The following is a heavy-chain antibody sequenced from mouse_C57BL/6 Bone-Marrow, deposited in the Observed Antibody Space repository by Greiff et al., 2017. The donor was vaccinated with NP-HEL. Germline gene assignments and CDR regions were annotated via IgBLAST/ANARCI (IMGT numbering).Heavy chain of an antibody. Sequence: QVQLQQPGAELVRPGSSVKLSCKASGYTFTSYWMHWVKQRPIQGLEWIGNIDPSDSETHYNQKFKDKATLTVDKSSSTAYMQLSSLTSEDSAVYYCARERNGYFPFDYWGQGTTLTVSS. D-gene: IGHD2-3*01. J-gene: IGHJ2*01. CDR3: ARERNGYFPFDY. CDR1: GYTFTSYW. CDR2: IDPSDSET. V-gene: IGHV1-52*01.